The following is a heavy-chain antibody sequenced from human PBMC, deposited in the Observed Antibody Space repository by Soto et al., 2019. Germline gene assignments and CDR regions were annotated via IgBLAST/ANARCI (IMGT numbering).Heavy chain of an antibody. J-gene: IGHJ4*02. CDR1: GFTFFSYA. Sequence: GGSLRLSCAASGFTFFSYAMHWVRQAPGKGLEWVTVISYDGSNKYYADSVKGRFTISRDNSKNTLYLQMDSLRPEDSAVYYCARDPTSSGYSTFDHWGQGTLVTVSS. CDR2: ISYDGSNK. V-gene: IGHV3-30-3*01. CDR3: ARDPTSSGYSTFDH. D-gene: IGHD3-22*01.